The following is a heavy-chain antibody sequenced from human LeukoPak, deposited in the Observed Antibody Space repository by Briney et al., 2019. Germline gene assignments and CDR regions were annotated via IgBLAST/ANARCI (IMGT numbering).Heavy chain of an antibody. Sequence: GTSLRLSCAASGFTFSSYAMHWVRQAPGKGLEWVSGISWNSGSIGYADSVKGRFTISRDNAKNSLYLQMNSLRAEDTALYYCAKVSNWGQGTLVTVSS. CDR3: AKVSN. CDR1: GFTFSSYA. V-gene: IGHV3-9*01. CDR2: ISWNSGSI. J-gene: IGHJ4*02.